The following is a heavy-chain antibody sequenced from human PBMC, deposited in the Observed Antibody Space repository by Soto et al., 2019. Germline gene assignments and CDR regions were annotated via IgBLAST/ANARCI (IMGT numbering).Heavy chain of an antibody. CDR3: ARVGTFAEYFDY. J-gene: IGHJ4*02. CDR2: IYSSGDT. Sequence: KTSETLSLTCTVSGGSISGYYWSWIRQPPGKGLEWIGHIYSSGDTRYSPSLNSRLIISVDTYKNQFSLMLDSVTAAGTAVYFCARVGTFAEYFDYWSQGTLVTVSS. CDR1: GGSISGYY. V-gene: IGHV4-59*12. D-gene: IGHD1-26*01.